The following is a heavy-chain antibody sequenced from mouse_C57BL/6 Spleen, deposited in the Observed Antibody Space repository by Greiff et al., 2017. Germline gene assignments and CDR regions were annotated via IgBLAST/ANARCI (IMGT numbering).Heavy chain of an antibody. CDR1: GYTFTDYN. Sequence: VQLQQSGPELVKPGASVKMSCKASGYTFTDYNMHWVKQSHGKSLEWIGYINPNNGGTSYNQKFKGKATLTVNKSSSTAYMELRSLTSEDSAVYYCARKRGYGYDEDFDYWGQGTTLTVSS. D-gene: IGHD2-2*01. V-gene: IGHV1-22*01. CDR3: ARKRGYGYDEDFDY. CDR2: INPNNGGT. J-gene: IGHJ2*01.